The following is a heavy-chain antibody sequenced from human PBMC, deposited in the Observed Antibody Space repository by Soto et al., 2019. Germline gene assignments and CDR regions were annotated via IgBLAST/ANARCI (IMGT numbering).Heavy chain of an antibody. CDR2: INPNSGGT. Sequence: ASVKVSCKASGYTFTGYYMHWVRPAPGQGLEWMGWINPNSGGTNYAQKFQGWVTMTRDTSISTAYMELSRLRSDDTAVYYCARDLSPGPGDSSGYEFRYYYGMDVWGQGTTVTVSS. V-gene: IGHV1-2*04. J-gene: IGHJ6*02. CDR3: ARDLSPGPGDSSGYEFRYYYGMDV. CDR1: GYTFTGYY. D-gene: IGHD3-22*01.